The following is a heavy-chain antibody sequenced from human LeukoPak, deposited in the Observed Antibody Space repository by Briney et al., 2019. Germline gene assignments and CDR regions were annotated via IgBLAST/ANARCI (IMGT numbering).Heavy chain of an antibody. CDR3: ARGFGHP. V-gene: IGHV4-4*07. Sequence: SETLSLTCTVSGGSISGYFWSWFRQPAGKGLEWIGRVYTSGTTNYNPSLKSRVTMSIDTSKNQFSLKLTSVTAADTAVYYCARGFGHPWGQGTLVTVSS. CDR1: GGSISGYF. D-gene: IGHD3-10*01. CDR2: VYTSGTT. J-gene: IGHJ5*02.